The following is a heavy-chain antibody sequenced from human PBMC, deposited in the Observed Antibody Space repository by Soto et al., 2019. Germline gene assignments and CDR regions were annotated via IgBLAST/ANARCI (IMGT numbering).Heavy chain of an antibody. CDR2: VSTSGRST. J-gene: IGHJ4*02. CDR1: GFIFSEST. CDR3: VKQAHGLDGVAFDY. D-gene: IGHD2-15*01. Sequence: GGSLRLSCSASGFIFSESTIYWVRQVPGKGLEAISAVSTSGRSTYYADSVKDRFTISRDNSKNTLFLQMGSLRPEDTAIYYCVKQAHGLDGVAFDYWGQGTQVTVSA. V-gene: IGHV3-64D*06.